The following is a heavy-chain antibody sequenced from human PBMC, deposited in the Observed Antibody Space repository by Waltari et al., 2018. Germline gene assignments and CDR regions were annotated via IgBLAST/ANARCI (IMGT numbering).Heavy chain of an antibody. D-gene: IGHD2-15*01. J-gene: IGHJ4*02. Sequence: EVQLVESGGGLVKPGGSLRLSCAASGFTFSSYSMNWVRQAPGKGVEWVASISSSSSDIYYADSVKGRFTISRDNAKNSLYLQMNSLRAEDTAVYYCARDLEYEGSYFDYWGQGTLVTVSS. CDR1: GFTFSSYS. CDR3: ARDLEYEGSYFDY. V-gene: IGHV3-21*01. CDR2: ISSSSSDI.